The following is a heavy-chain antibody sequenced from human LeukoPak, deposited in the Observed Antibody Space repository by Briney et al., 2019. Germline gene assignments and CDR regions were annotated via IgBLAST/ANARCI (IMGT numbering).Heavy chain of an antibody. D-gene: IGHD5/OR15-5a*01. Sequence: GGSLRLSCAASGFTFSSYWMGWVCQAPGKGLEWVANIKQDGSEKSYVDSVKGRFTISRDNAKNSLYLQMNSLRVEDTAVYYCVRDVWYFDYWGQGTLVTVSS. CDR3: VRDVWYFDY. CDR2: IKQDGSEK. CDR1: GFTFSSYW. J-gene: IGHJ4*02. V-gene: IGHV3-7*05.